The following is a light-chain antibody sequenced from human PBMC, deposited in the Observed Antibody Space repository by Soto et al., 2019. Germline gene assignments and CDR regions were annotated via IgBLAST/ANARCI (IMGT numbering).Light chain of an antibody. V-gene: IGLV1-40*01. CDR3: QSYDSSLSVV. Sequence: QPVLPQPPSVSGAPGQRVPISCTGSSSNIGAGYDVHWYQQLPGTAPKLLIYGNSNRPSGVPDRFSGSKSGTSASLAITGLQAEDEADYYCQSYDSSLSVVFGGGTKVTVL. CDR2: GNS. CDR1: SSNIGAGYD. J-gene: IGLJ2*01.